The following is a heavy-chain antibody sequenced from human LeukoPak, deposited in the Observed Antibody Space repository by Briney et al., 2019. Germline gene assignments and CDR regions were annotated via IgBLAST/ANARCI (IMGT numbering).Heavy chain of an antibody. Sequence: SVKVSCTASGYTFTSYGISWVRQAPGQGLEWMGGIIPIFGTANYAQKFQGRVTITADESTSTAYMELSSLRSEDTAVYYCASSGSYYYDSSGFYYFDYWGQGTLVTVSS. V-gene: IGHV1-69*13. CDR1: GYTFTSYG. CDR2: IIPIFGTA. D-gene: IGHD3-22*01. J-gene: IGHJ4*02. CDR3: ASSGSYYYDSSGFYYFDY.